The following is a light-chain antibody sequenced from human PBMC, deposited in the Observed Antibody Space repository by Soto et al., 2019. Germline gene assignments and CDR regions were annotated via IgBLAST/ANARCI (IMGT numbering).Light chain of an antibody. CDR3: QQYDQLPFP. J-gene: IGKJ3*01. CDR1: QDIKNY. CDR2: DAS. V-gene: IGKV1-33*01. Sequence: DIQMTQSPSSLSASVGDRVTITCQASQDIKNYLNWYQQKPGRAPKRLIYDASNLDIGVPSRFSGRGSGTDFSFTISSLQPEYFGTYFCQQYDQLPFPFGPGTKVDVK.